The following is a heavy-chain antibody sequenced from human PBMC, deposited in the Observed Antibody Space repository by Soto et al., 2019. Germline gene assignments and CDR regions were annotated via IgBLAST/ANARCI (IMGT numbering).Heavy chain of an antibody. CDR3: AHSGDYYGSGSYYNFDY. J-gene: IGHJ4*02. Sequence: KESGPTLVKPTQTLTLTCTFSGFSLSTSGVGVGWIRQPPGKALEWLALIYWDDDKRYSPSLKSRLTITKDTSKNQVVLTMTNMDPVDTATYYCAHSGDYYGSGSYYNFDYWGQGTLVTVSS. V-gene: IGHV2-5*02. D-gene: IGHD3-10*01. CDR2: IYWDDDK. CDR1: GFSLSTSGVG.